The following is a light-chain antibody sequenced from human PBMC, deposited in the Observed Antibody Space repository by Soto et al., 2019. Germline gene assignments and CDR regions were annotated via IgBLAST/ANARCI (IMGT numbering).Light chain of an antibody. V-gene: IGKV1-5*03. CDR1: QSINNW. CDR2: KAS. CDR3: QQYETYWT. J-gene: IGKJ1*01. Sequence: DIQMTQSPSTLSASVGDRVTITCRASQSINNWLAWYQQKPGKAPKLLLYKASNLDIGVPSRFSGSGSGTEFTLTSSSLPPDDFATYYCQQYETYWTFGQGTKVEIK.